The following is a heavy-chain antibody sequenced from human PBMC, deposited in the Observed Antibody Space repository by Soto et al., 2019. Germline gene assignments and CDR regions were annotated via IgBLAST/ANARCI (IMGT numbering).Heavy chain of an antibody. D-gene: IGHD5-12*01. V-gene: IGHV4-59*01. CDR2: ISYSGDT. CDR3: ARRRDGYTGVWFDP. J-gene: IGHJ5*02. Sequence: LSLTCTVSGAPISFFYWSWIRQPPGKGLEWIGHISYSGDTNYNPSLKSRVTVSINRTENQFSLKLNSVTAADTAVYYCARRRDGYTGVWFDPWGLGTLVTVSS. CDR1: GAPISFFY.